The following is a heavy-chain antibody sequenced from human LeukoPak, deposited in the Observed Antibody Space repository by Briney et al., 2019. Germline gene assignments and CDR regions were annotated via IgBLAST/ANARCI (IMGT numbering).Heavy chain of an antibody. CDR3: ARSYYGSGTKGDY. D-gene: IGHD3-10*01. J-gene: IGHJ4*02. V-gene: IGHV3-66*01. Sequence: GGSLRLSCAASGFTVSSNYMTWVRQAPGKGLEWVSVIYSGGGTYYADSVKGRFTVSRDNSKNTLYLQMNSLRAGDTAVYYCARSYYGSGTKGDYWGQGTLVTVSS. CDR1: GFTVSSNY. CDR2: IYSGGGT.